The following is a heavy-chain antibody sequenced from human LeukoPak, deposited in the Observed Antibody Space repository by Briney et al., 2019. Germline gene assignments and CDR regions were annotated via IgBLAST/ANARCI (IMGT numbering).Heavy chain of an antibody. CDR1: GGSISSYY. D-gene: IGHD3-22*01. J-gene: IGHJ4*02. CDR3: ARVARSGHYYYYFDY. Sequence: SETLSLTCTVSGGSISSYYWSWIRQHPGMGLEWIGYIYYSGSTYYNPSLKSRVTISVDSSKNQFSLKLSSVTAADTAVYYCARVARSGHYYYYFDYWGQGTLATVSS. V-gene: IGHV4-59*06. CDR2: IYYSGST.